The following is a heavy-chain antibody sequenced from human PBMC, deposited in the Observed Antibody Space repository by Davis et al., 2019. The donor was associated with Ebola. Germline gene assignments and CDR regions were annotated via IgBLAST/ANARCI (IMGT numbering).Heavy chain of an antibody. V-gene: IGHV5-51*01. CDR3: ARRVRYASSWYFDY. CDR1: GYSFTNYW. J-gene: IGHJ4*02. D-gene: IGHD6-13*01. CDR2: IYPGDSDT. Sequence: GESLKISCKGSGYSFTNYWIGWVRQMPRKGLEWMGIIYPGDSDTRYSPSFRGQVTISADKSISTAYLQWSSLKASDTAMYYCARRVRYASSWYFDYWGQGTLVTVSS.